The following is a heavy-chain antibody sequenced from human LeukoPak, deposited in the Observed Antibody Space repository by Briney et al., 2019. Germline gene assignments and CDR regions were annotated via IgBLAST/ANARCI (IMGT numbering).Heavy chain of an antibody. CDR1: GGSISTYY. D-gene: IGHD1-26*01. CDR2: IYYRGST. Sequence: KTSETLSLTCTVSGGSISTYYWSWIRQPPGKGLEYIGYIYYRGSTNYNPSLKSRVTISVDTSKNQFSLKLSSVTAADTAVYYCASSESYLPHFDYWGQGTLVIVSS. J-gene: IGHJ4*02. CDR3: ASSESYLPHFDY. V-gene: IGHV4-59*01.